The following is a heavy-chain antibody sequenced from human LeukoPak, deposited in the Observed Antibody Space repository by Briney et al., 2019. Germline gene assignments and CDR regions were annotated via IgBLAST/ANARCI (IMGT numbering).Heavy chain of an antibody. CDR1: GFTFSSYG. V-gene: IGHV3-23*01. J-gene: IGHJ4*02. Sequence: GGTLRLSCAASGFTFSSYGMSWVRQAPGKGLEWVSAISGSGGSTYYADSVKGRFTISRDNSKNTLYLQMNSLRAEDTAVYYCAKDGDYDILTGWSYTLYYLDYWGQGTLVTVSS. CDR3: AKDGDYDILTGWSYTLYYLDY. D-gene: IGHD3-9*01. CDR2: ISGSGGST.